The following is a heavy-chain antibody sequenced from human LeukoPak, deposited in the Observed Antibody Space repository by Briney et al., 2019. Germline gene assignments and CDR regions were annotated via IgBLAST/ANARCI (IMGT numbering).Heavy chain of an antibody. V-gene: IGHV3-30*04. Sequence: GGSLRLSCAASGFTFSSYAMHWVRQAPGKGLEWVAVISYDGSNKYYADSVKGRFTISRDNSKNTLYLQMNSPRAEDTAVYYCASGGGGYYSPTFDYWGQGTLVTVSS. CDR2: ISYDGSNK. J-gene: IGHJ4*02. CDR1: GFTFSSYA. CDR3: ASGGGGYYSPTFDY. D-gene: IGHD3-3*01.